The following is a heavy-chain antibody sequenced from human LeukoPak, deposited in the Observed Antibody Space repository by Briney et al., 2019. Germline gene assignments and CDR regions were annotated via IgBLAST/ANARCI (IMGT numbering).Heavy chain of an antibody. CDR1: GFTFSSYW. J-gene: IGHJ2*01. V-gene: IGHV3-7*01. CDR3: ARDYGKGYFDL. CDR2: IKQDGSEK. D-gene: IGHD4-17*01. Sequence: GGSLRLSCAASGFTFSSYWMSWVRQAPGKGLEWVANIKQDGSEKYYVDSVKGRFTISIDNAKNSLYLQMNSLRAEDTAVYYCARDYGKGYFDLWGRGTLVTVSS.